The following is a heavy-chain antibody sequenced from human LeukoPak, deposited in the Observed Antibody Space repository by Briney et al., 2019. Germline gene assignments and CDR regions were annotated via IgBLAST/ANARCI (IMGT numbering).Heavy chain of an antibody. CDR1: GLTFSSYG. J-gene: IGHJ3*02. CDR2: IWYDGRNK. V-gene: IGHV3-33*01. Sequence: GRSLRLSCAASGLTFSSYGMHWVRQAPGKGLEWVAVIWYDGRNKFYADSLKGRFTISRDNSKNTLYLQMNSLRAEDTAVYYCARVARGDAFDIWGQGTLVTVSS. CDR3: ARVARGDAFDI. D-gene: IGHD6-6*01.